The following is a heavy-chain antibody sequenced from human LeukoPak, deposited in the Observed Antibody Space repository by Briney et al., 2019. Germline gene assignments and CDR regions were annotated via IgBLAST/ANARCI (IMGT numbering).Heavy chain of an antibody. CDR3: ARERAGYSSSRYHYFDY. J-gene: IGHJ4*02. Sequence: PSETLSLTCAVYGGSFSGYYWSWIRQPPGKGLEWIGEINHSGSTNYNPSLKSRVTISVDTSKNQFSLKLSSVTAADTAVYYCARERAGYSSSRYHYFDYWGQGTLVTVSS. CDR1: GGSFSGYY. CDR2: INHSGST. D-gene: IGHD6-13*01. V-gene: IGHV4-34*01.